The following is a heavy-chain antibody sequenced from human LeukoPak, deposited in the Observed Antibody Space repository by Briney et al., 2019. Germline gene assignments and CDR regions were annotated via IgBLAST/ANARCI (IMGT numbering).Heavy chain of an antibody. CDR3: ATEGGSGSYYGDDAFDM. J-gene: IGHJ3*02. CDR2: VNSEADDGTT. D-gene: IGHD3-10*01. V-gene: IGHV3-15*01. CDR1: GFSFTNTW. Sequence: GGSLRLSCEAPGFSFTNTWMSWVRQAPGKGLKWVGSVNSEADDGTTDYAAPVQGRFTISRDDSENTLSLQMNSLKTEDTAVYYCATEGGSGSYYGDDAFDMWGQGTMVTVSS.